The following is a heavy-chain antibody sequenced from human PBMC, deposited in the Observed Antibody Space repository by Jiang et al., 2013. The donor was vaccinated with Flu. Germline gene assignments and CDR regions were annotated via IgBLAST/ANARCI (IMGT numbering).Heavy chain of an antibody. CDR3: ARHIRTVWWTKGVDY. V-gene: IGHV4-34*01. CDR2: INHSGST. D-gene: IGHD1-26*01. CDR1: GGSFSGYY. Sequence: LLKPSETLSLTCAVYGGSFSGYYWSWIRQPPGKGLEWIGEINHSGSTNYNPSLKSRVTISVDTSKNQFSLKLSSVTAADTAVYYCARHIRTVWWTKGVDYWGQGTLVTVSS. J-gene: IGHJ4*02.